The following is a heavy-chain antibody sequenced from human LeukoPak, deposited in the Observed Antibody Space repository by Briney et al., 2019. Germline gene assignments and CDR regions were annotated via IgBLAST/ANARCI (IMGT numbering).Heavy chain of an antibody. CDR1: GYTFTSYG. J-gene: IGHJ4*02. CDR3: ARDHNRIVGATTVGYFDY. D-gene: IGHD1-26*01. Sequence: ASVKVSCKASGYTFTSYGIRWVRQAPGQGLEWMGWISAYNGNTNYAQKLQGGVTMATDTSTSTAYMELRSLRSDDPAVYYCARDHNRIVGATTVGYFDYWGQGTLVTVSS. CDR2: ISAYNGNT. V-gene: IGHV1-18*01.